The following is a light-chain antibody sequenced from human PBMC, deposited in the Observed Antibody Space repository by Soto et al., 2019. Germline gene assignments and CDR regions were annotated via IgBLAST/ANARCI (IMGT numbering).Light chain of an antibody. CDR1: QSVSSK. J-gene: IGKJ1*01. Sequence: EIAMTQSPATLSVSPGERATLSCRASQSVSSKLAWYQQKPGQAPRLLIYDASTRATGIPARFSGSGSGTEFTRTISSLQSEEFAVYYGQQFNNWPRTFGQGTKVEIK. CDR2: DAS. V-gene: IGKV3-15*01. CDR3: QQFNNWPRT.